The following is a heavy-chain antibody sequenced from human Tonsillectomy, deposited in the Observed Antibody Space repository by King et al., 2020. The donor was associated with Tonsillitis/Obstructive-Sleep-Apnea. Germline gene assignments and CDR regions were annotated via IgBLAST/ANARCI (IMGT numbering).Heavy chain of an antibody. Sequence: VQLVESGGGLVQPGRSLRLSCAASGFNFDDYAMHWVRQAPGKGLEWVSGISWNSGNIGYADSVKGRFTISRDNAKNSLFLQMKTLRADDTAVYYCENGGGAYYSPRGGYIDVWGKGSTVTVSS. CDR3: ENGGGAYYSPRGGYIDV. D-gene: IGHD2-21*01. CDR2: ISWNSGNI. J-gene: IGHJ6*03. V-gene: IGHV3-9*01. CDR1: GFNFDDYA.